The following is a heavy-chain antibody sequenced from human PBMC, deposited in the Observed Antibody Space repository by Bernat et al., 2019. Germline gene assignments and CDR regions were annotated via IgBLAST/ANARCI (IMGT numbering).Heavy chain of an antibody. D-gene: IGHD1-1*01. CDR2: INTDGTTI. J-gene: IGHJ4*02. Sequence: EVQLVESGGGLVPPGGSLRLSCAASGFTFSSNWMHWVRQAPGKGLVWVSRINTDGTTINYADSVKGRFTISRDNAKNTLYLQMNSLRAEDTAVYYCAKDLSWNQVDYWGQGALVTVSS. V-gene: IGHV3-74*01. CDR1: GFTFSSNW. CDR3: AKDLSWNQVDY.